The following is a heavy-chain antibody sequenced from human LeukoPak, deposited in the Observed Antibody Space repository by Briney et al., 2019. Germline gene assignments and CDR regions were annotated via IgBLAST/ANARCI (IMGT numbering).Heavy chain of an antibody. CDR1: GFTFSSYA. J-gene: IGHJ3*02. D-gene: IGHD1-26*01. Sequence: GGSLRLSCAASGFTFSSYAMSWVRQAPGKGLEWVSAISGSGGSTYYADSVKGRFTISRDNFKNTLYLQMNSLRAEDTAVYYCARLDYYKDAFDIWGQGTMVTVSS. V-gene: IGHV3-23*01. CDR2: ISGSGGST. CDR3: ARLDYYKDAFDI.